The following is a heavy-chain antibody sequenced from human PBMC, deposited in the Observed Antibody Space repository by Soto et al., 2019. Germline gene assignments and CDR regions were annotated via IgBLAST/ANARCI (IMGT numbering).Heavy chain of an antibody. CDR1: GGSISSSNW. J-gene: IGHJ4*02. V-gene: IGHV4-4*02. D-gene: IGHD3-22*01. CDR2: IYHSGST. Sequence: PSETLSLTCAVSGGSISSSNWWSWVRQPPGKGLEWIGEIYHSGSTNYNPSLKSRVTISVDKSKNQFSLKLSSVTAADTAVYYCAREDSSGYWPQAYYFDYWGQGTLVTVSS. CDR3: AREDSSGYWPQAYYFDY.